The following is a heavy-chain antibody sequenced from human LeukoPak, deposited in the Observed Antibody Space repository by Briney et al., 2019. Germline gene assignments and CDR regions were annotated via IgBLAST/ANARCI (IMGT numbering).Heavy chain of an antibody. CDR2: ISAYNGNT. J-gene: IGHJ4*02. V-gene: IGHV1-18*01. CDR1: GYTFTNYG. D-gene: IGHD6-19*01. Sequence: ASVKVSCKASGYTFTNYGISCVRQAPGQGLEWMGWISAYNGNTNYAQKLQGRVTMTTDTSTSTAYMELRSLRSDDTAVYYCARGSIAVAGIRVPQSFDYWGQGTLVTVSS. CDR3: ARGSIAVAGIRVPQSFDY.